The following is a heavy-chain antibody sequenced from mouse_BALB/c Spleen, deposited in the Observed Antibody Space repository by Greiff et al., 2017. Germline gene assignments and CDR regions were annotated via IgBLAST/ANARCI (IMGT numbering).Heavy chain of an antibody. CDR3: APQHYGNYFAWLAY. CDR2: IDPANGNT. J-gene: IGHJ3*01. V-gene: IGHV14-3*02. CDR1: GFNIKDTY. D-gene: IGHD2-1*01. Sequence: DVKLQESGAELVKPGASVKLSCTASGFNIKDTYMHWVKQRPEQGLEWIGRIDPANGNTKYDPKFQGKATITADTSSNTAYLQLSSLTSEDTAVYYCAPQHYGNYFAWLAYWGQGTLVTVSA.